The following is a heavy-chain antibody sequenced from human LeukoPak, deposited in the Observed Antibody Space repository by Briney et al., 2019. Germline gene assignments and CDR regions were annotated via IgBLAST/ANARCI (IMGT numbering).Heavy chain of an antibody. CDR3: ARDVARGHCRSPTCPALDY. CDR1: GFTFSSYA. CDR2: ISYDGRNK. D-gene: IGHD2-2*01. V-gene: IGHV3-30*04. J-gene: IGHJ4*02. Sequence: GRSLRLSCAASGFTFSSYAMHWVRQAPGKGLEWVAAISYDGRNKYYADSVKGRFTISRDNSKNTLYLQMDSLRAEDTALYYCARDVARGHCRSPTCPALDYWGQGTLVTVSS.